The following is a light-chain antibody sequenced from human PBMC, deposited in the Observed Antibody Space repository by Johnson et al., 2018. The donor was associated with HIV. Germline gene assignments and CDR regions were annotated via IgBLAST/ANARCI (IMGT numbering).Light chain of an antibody. J-gene: IGLJ1*01. CDR2: DNN. Sequence: QSVLTQPPSVSAAPGQKVTSSCSGSSSNIGNNYVSWYQQLPGTAPKLLIYDNNNRPSGIPDRFSGSKSGTSATLGITGLQTGDEADYYCGTWDSSLSAGVCGTGTKVTVL. CDR1: SSNIGNNY. V-gene: IGLV1-51*01. CDR3: GTWDSSLSAGV.